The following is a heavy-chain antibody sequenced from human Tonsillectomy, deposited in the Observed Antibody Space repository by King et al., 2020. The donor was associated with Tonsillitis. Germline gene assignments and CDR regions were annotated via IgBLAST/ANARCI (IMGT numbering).Heavy chain of an antibody. J-gene: IGHJ6*03. D-gene: IGHD3-16*01. CDR3: ARGGGYYYYYMDV. V-gene: IGHV3-21*01. CDR2: ISSSSSYI. Sequence: VRLVESGGGLVKPGGSLRLSCAASGFTFSLYSMNWVRQAPGKGLEWVSSISSSSSYIYYADSVKGRFTISRDNAKNSLYLQMNSLRAEDTAVYYCARGGGYYYYYMDVWGKGTTVTVSS. CDR1: GFTFSLYS.